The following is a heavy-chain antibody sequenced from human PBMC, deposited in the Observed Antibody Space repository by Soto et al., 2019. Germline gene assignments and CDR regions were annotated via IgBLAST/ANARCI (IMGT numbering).Heavy chain of an antibody. CDR3: AKDRRAGGNSAFYFDF. J-gene: IGHJ4*02. D-gene: IGHD3-16*01. V-gene: IGHV3-23*01. CDR1: GFKFINYA. CDR2: ISATGGGT. Sequence: GGSLRLSCAASGFKFINYAISWCRQAAFKGLEWVSLISATGGGTYYADSVKGRFTISRDNSHNTLYLQVHSLTAEDTAVYYCAKDRRAGGNSAFYFDFWGQGAQVTVSS.